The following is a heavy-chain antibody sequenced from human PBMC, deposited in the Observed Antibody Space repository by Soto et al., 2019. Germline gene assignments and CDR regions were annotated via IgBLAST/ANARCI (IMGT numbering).Heavy chain of an antibody. CDR2: INSDGTTT. J-gene: IGHJ4*02. CDR3: ARGPTGWYGYDY. D-gene: IGHD6-19*01. CDR1: GVTFSSSW. Sequence: GGSLRLSCAASGVTFSSSWMHWVRQGPGKGLVWVSRINSDGTTTNYADSVKGRFTISRDNAKNTLYLQMNSLRAEDTAVYYCARGPTGWYGYDYWGQGTLVTVSS. V-gene: IGHV3-74*01.